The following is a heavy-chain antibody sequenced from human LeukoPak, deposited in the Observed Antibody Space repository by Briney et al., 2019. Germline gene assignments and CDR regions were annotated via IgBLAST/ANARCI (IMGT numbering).Heavy chain of an antibody. J-gene: IGHJ4*02. CDR1: GFTFSSYA. V-gene: IGHV3-23*01. D-gene: IGHD3-22*01. Sequence: TGGSLRLSCVASGFTFSSYAMSWVRQAPGKGPEWVSAISGSGGSTYYADSVKGRFTISRDNSKNTLYLQMNSLRAEDTAVYYCAKDASGYPQSGHDYWGQGTLVTVSS. CDR2: ISGSGGST. CDR3: AKDASGYPQSGHDY.